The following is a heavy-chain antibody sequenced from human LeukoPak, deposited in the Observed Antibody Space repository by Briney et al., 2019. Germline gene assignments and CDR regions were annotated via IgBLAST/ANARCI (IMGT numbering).Heavy chain of an antibody. CDR1: GYSISSGYY. J-gene: IGHJ4*02. D-gene: IGHD3-3*01. Sequence: SETLSLTCTVSGYSISSGYYWSWIRQPAGKGLEWIGRIYASGRTNYNPSLKSRVTMSVDTSKNQFSLNLSSVTAADTAVYYCASSSADYDVWSGYSRFDYWGQGTLVTVSS. CDR2: IYASGRT. CDR3: ASSSADYDVWSGYSRFDY. V-gene: IGHV4-4*07.